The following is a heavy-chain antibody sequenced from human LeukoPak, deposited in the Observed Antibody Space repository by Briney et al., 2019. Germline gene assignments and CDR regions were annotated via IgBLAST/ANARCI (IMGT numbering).Heavy chain of an antibody. J-gene: IGHJ6*03. Sequence: SETLSLTCTGSGFTISSYNWKWTLHPPGKGLKGVGTTFYSCATNDHPSLDSRITISVDTSKNQFSLKLSSVIAADTSVYNCARTIEGYCSSASCFGFAYSYYMDVWGKGTTVTISS. CDR1: GFTISSYN. CDR2: TFYSCAT. CDR3: ARTIEGYCSSASCFGFAYSYYMDV. V-gene: IGHV4-59*01. D-gene: IGHD2-2*01.